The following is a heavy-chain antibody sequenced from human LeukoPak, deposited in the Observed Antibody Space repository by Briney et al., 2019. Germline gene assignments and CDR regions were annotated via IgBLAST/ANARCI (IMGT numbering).Heavy chain of an antibody. CDR3: AKIAHYHFDS. J-gene: IGHJ4*02. CDR2: ISDGGTRT. CDR1: GFTFNNYA. D-gene: IGHD4/OR15-4a*01. Sequence: GGSLRLSCAASGFTFNNYAMSWVRQAPGKGLEWVSTISDGGTRTYYADSVKGRFTISRDNSKNTVYLQMNSLRAEDTALYYCAKIAHYHFDSWGQGTLVTVSS. V-gene: IGHV3-23*01.